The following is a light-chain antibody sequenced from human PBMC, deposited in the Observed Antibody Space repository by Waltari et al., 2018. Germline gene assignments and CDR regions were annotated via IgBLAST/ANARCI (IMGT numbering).Light chain of an antibody. J-gene: IGLJ3*02. CDR1: SSDIGSYNF. Sequence: QSALTQPASVSGSPGQSITISCTGTSSDIGSYNFVSWYQHHPGKPPKLILYEATKGPSGVSDRFSGSKSGNTASLTISGLQAEDDADYYCYSSAMSAFVVFGGGTKLTVL. CDR2: EAT. V-gene: IGLV2-23*01. CDR3: YSSAMSAFVV.